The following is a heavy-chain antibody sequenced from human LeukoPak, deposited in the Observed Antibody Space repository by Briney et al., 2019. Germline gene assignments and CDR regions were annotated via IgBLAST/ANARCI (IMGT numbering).Heavy chain of an antibody. D-gene: IGHD6-19*01. Sequence: ASVKVSCKASGGTFSSYAISWVRQAPGQGLEWMGGIIPIFGTANYAQKFQGRVTITADESTSTAYMELSSLRSEDTAVYYCVLAVAGRGGDYWGQGTLVTVSS. V-gene: IGHV1-69*13. CDR2: IIPIFGTA. CDR3: VLAVAGRGGDY. CDR1: GGTFSSYA. J-gene: IGHJ4*02.